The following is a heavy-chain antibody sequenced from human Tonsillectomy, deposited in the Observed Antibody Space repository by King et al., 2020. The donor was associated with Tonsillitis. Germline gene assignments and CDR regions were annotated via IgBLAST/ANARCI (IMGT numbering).Heavy chain of an antibody. CDR3: VSSGPRVFGFIMSEF. D-gene: IGHD3-16*01. J-gene: IGHJ1*01. CDR1: GGSTSSASYF. Sequence: LQLQESGPGVVKPSETLSLTCIVSGGSTSSASYFWGWIRQTPGKGREGIGSIHDNGNTYYNPSLKRRLTISVDLSNGPFSLSVSSVTAADTAISYCVSSGPRVFGFIMSEFWGQGTLVAVSS. CDR2: IHDNGNT. V-gene: IGHV4-39*01.